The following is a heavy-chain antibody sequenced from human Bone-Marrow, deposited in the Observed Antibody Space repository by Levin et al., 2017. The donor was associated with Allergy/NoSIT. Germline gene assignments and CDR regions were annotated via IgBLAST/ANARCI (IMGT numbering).Heavy chain of an antibody. CDR3: ARDRWELLGAVGDYYYGMDV. J-gene: IGHJ6*02. CDR1: GFTVSSNY. CDR2: IYSGGST. D-gene: IGHD1-26*01. Sequence: PGGSLRLSCAASGFTVSSNYMSWVRQAPGKGLEWVSVIYSGGSTYYADSVKGRFTISRDNSKNTLYLQMNSLRAEDTAVYYCARDRWELLGAVGDYYYGMDVWGQGTTVTVSS. V-gene: IGHV3-66*01.